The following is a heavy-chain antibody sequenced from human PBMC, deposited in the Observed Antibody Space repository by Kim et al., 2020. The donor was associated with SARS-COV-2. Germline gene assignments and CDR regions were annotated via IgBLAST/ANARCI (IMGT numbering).Heavy chain of an antibody. CDR3: ARDKAVTVTKDAFDI. D-gene: IGHD6-19*01. Sequence: GGSLRLSCAASGFTFSSYSMNWVRQAPGKGLEWVSSISSSSSYIYYADSVKGRFTISRDNAKNSLYLQMNSLRAEDTAVYYCARDKAVTVTKDAFDIWGQGTMVTVSS. V-gene: IGHV3-21*01. CDR1: GFTFSSYS. J-gene: IGHJ3*02. CDR2: ISSSSSYI.